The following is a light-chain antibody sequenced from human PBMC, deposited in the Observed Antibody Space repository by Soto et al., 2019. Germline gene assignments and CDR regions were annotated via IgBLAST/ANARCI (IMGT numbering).Light chain of an antibody. V-gene: IGKV1-5*01. CDR2: DAS. CDR1: QSISSW. CDR3: QQYNNYWT. J-gene: IGKJ1*01. Sequence: DIQMTQSPSTLSASVGDRVTITCRASQSISSWLAWYQQKPGKAPKLLIYDASSLESGVPSRFSGSGSGTEFTLTIRSLQPDDFATYYCQQYNNYWTFGQGTKVDIK.